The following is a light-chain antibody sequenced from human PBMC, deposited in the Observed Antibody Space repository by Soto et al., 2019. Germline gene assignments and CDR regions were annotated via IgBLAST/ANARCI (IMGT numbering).Light chain of an antibody. CDR3: QQSYRTPHT. CDR1: QGVSAY. CDR2: STS. V-gene: IGKV1-39*01. J-gene: IGKJ2*01. Sequence: DIQMTQSPSSLSASLGDRVTITCRASQGVSAYLLWYQQTQRRAPTLLIYSTSTLVSGVASWFSGSGAGTNFPLTISSLQPEDFATYYCQQSYRTPHTFGQGTKLETK.